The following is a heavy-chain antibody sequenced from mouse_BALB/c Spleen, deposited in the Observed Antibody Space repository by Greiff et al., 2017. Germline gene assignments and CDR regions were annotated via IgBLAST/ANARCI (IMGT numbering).Heavy chain of an antibody. Sequence: QVQLQQSGAELVRPGVSVKISCKGSGYTFTDYAMHWVKQSHAKSLEWIGVISTYYGDASYNQKFKGKATMTVDKSSSTAYMELARLTSEDSAIYYCARSGDRYDVEGYYAMDYWGQGTSVTVSS. CDR3: ARSGDRYDVEGYYAMDY. D-gene: IGHD2-14*01. CDR2: ISTYYGDA. V-gene: IGHV1S137*01. J-gene: IGHJ4*01. CDR1: GYTFTDYA.